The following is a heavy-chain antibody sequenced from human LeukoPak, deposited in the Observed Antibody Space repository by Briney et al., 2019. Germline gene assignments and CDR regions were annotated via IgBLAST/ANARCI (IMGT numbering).Heavy chain of an antibody. CDR1: GYTLTELS. J-gene: IGHJ4*02. Sequence: ASVKVSCKVSGYTLTELSMHWVRQAPGKGLEWMGGFDPEDGETIYAQKFQGRVTMTEDTSTDTAYMELSSLISDDTAIYYCATSDSSGKLEFWGQGTLVTVSS. CDR3: ATSDSSGKLEF. D-gene: IGHD3-22*01. V-gene: IGHV1-24*01. CDR2: FDPEDGET.